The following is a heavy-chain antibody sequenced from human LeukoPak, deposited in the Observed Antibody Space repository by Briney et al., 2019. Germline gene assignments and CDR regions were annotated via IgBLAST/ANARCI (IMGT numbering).Heavy chain of an antibody. V-gene: IGHV3-23*01. D-gene: IGHD3-10*01. CDR1: GFSFSSYA. Sequence: GGSLRLSCAASGFSFSSYAMSWVRQAPGKGLEWVSAISGSGGSTHHADSVKGRFTISRDNSKNTLYLQMNSLRAEDTAVYYCAKGLWFGDYWGQGTLVTVSS. CDR3: AKGLWFGDY. CDR2: ISGSGGST. J-gene: IGHJ4*02.